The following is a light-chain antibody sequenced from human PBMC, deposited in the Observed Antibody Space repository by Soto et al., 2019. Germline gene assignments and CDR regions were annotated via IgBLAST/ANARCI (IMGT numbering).Light chain of an antibody. J-gene: IGKJ2*01. CDR1: PRIGSY. V-gene: IGKV1-39*01. CDR3: QQNYDVPYT. Sequence: QLTQAPSLLSASVGDRVTITCRASPRIGSYLTWYHHKPGEAPKLLIFAADPLKSGVPSKFSGSEFNKEFTLTVTSLQPEDFATYYCQQNYDVPYTFGLGT. CDR2: AAD.